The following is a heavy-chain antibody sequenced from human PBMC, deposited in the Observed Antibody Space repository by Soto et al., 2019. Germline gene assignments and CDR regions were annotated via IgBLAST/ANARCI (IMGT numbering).Heavy chain of an antibody. CDR2: IKSKTDGGTT. V-gene: IGHV3-15*01. D-gene: IGHD2-8*01. CDR3: TTDLGVLMVYHYYYYYYGMDV. CDR1: GFTFSNAW. Sequence: GGSLRLSCAASGFTFSNAWMSWVRQAPGKGLEWVSRIKSKTDGGTTDYAAPVKGRFTISRDDSKNTLYLQMNSLKTEDTAVYYCTTDLGVLMVYHYYYYYYGMDVWGQGTTVTVSS. J-gene: IGHJ6*02.